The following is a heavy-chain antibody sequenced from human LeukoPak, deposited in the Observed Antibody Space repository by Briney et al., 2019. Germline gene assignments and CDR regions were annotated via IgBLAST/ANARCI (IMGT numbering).Heavy chain of an antibody. CDR3: ANDRQIKGGFDS. J-gene: IGHJ5*01. CDR2: MRSDGTSK. D-gene: IGHD3-16*01. Sequence: PGGSLRLSCVASGFSLTTYGMLWVRQAPGKGLQWVAFMRSDGTSKYYGDSVEGRFTISRDNSKSTLSLLMNSLSAEDTGIYYCANDRQIKGGFDSWGQGPPVTVSS. V-gene: IGHV3-30*02. CDR1: GFSLTTYG.